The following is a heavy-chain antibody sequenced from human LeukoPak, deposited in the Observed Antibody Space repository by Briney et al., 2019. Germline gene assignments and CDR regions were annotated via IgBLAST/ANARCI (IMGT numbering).Heavy chain of an antibody. CDR1: GFTFSDYW. CDR2: IKEDGSEK. J-gene: IGHJ6*02. D-gene: IGHD3-3*01. Sequence: GGSLRLSCAASGFTFSDYWMSWVRQAPGKGLEWVANIKEDGSEKYYVDSVKGRFTISRDNAKNSLYLQMNSLRAEDTAVYYCARDRGYYDFWKYGMDVWGQGTTVTVSS. CDR3: ARDRGYYDFWKYGMDV. V-gene: IGHV3-7*03.